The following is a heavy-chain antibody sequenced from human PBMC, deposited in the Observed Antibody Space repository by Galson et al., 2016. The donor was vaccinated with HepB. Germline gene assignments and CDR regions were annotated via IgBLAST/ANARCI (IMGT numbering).Heavy chain of an antibody. V-gene: IGHV3-11*05. J-gene: IGHJ4*02. CDR3: VRDFRVADF. CDR1: GGSFSDHY. Sequence: LSLTCAVYGGSFSDHYWNWIRQPPGKGLEWIGEINHGGSYANYADSVKGRFTISRDNAKNTVYLQMNSLRAEDTAVYYCVRDFRVADFWGQGMLVTVSS. CDR2: INHGGSYA. D-gene: IGHD3-10*01.